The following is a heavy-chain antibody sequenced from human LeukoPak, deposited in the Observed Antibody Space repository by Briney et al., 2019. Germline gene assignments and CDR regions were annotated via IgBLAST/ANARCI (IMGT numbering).Heavy chain of an antibody. CDR3: ARVDSRGYYYYFDY. V-gene: IGHV3-20*04. CDR2: INWNGGST. CDR1: GFTFDDYG. J-gene: IGHJ4*02. Sequence: PGGSLRLSCAASGFTFDDYGMSWVRQAPGKGLEWVSGINWNGGSTGYADSVKGRFTISRDNAKNSLYLQMNSLRAEDTALYYRARVDSRGYYYYFDYWGQGTLVTVSS. D-gene: IGHD3-22*01.